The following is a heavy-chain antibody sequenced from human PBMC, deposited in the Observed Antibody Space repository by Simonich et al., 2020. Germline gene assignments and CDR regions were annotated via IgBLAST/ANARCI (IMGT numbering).Heavy chain of an antibody. Sequence: QVQLQESGPGLVKPSETLSLTCTVSGGSISSYYWGWIRQPPGEGLEWIGSIYYSGSTYYNPSLKSRVTISVDTSKNQFSLKLSSVTAADTAVYYCARHYYDSSGYFDYWGQGTLVTVSS. CDR1: GGSISSYY. CDR2: IYYSGST. CDR3: ARHYYDSSGYFDY. D-gene: IGHD3-22*01. V-gene: IGHV4-39*01. J-gene: IGHJ4*02.